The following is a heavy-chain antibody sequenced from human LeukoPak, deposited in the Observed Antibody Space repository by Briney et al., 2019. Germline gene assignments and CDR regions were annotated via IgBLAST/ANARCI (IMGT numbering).Heavy chain of an antibody. CDR1: GFTFSSYA. J-gene: IGHJ3*02. CDR2: ISGSGGST. CDR3: AKVGRYDILTGSDAFDI. D-gene: IGHD3-9*01. V-gene: IGHV3-23*01. Sequence: GGSLRLSCAASGFTFSSYAMSWVRQAPGKGLEWVSAISGSGGSTYYADSVKGRFTISRDNSKNTLYLQMNNLRAEDTAVYYCAKVGRYDILTGSDAFDIWGQGTMVTVSS.